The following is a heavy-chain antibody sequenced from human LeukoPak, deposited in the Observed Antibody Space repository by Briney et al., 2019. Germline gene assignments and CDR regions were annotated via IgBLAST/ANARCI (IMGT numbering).Heavy chain of an antibody. J-gene: IGHJ6*04. CDR3: VRESDFWSGPGIGRPLDI. Sequence: GGSLRLSCLASGFTFSNSWMTWVRQAPGKGLEGVASIKEDGSDKQYGDSVKGRFTISRENAEKSVFLQMDGLRAEDTAVYYCVRESDFWSGPGIGRPLDIWGNGTTVTVSS. D-gene: IGHD3-3*01. CDR1: GFTFSNSW. CDR2: IKEDGSDK. V-gene: IGHV3-7*01.